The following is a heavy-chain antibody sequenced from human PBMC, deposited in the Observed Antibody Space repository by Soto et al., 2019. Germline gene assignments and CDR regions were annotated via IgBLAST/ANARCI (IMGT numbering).Heavy chain of an antibody. CDR2: IYYSGST. Sequence: SETLSLTCTVSGGSISSSSYYWGWIRQPPGKGLEWIGSIYYSGSTYYNPSLKSRVTISVDTSKNQFSLKLSSVTAADTAVYYCARQGFWSGYSYYYYGMDVWGQGTTVTVSS. CDR3: ARQGFWSGYSYYYYGMDV. J-gene: IGHJ6*02. V-gene: IGHV4-39*01. D-gene: IGHD3-3*01. CDR1: GGSISSSSYY.